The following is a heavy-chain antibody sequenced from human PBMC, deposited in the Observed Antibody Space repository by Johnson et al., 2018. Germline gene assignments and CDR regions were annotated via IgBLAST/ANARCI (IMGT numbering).Heavy chain of an antibody. CDR3: ARHSNTSRVIFWFDP. V-gene: IGHV3-21*01. CDR2: ISVGSDTI. Sequence: VQLVESGGGLVKXGGSLRLSCTASAFTFSTYSMNWVRQAPGKGLEWVSSISVGSDTIKYADSVKGRFTISRDNAKNSLYLQMNSLTAEDTGVYYCARHSNTSRVIFWFDPWGQGTLVTVSS. D-gene: IGHD4-11*01. J-gene: IGHJ5*02. CDR1: AFTFSTYS.